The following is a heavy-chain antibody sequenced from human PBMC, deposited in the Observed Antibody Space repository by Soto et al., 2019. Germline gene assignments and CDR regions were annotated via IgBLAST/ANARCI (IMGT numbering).Heavy chain of an antibody. CDR3: ARQDATTVGFFVS. CDR2: ISSGKTYT. CDR1: GFTFSDYY. D-gene: IGHD5-12*01. Sequence: LRLSCAASGFTFSDYYMNWIRQAPGKGLEWVSYISSGKTYTKFADSVKGRFTISRDNAKNSLYLQMNSLRAEDTAVYYCARQDATTVGFFVSWGKGTMVTVSS. V-gene: IGHV3-11*06. J-gene: IGHJ4*02.